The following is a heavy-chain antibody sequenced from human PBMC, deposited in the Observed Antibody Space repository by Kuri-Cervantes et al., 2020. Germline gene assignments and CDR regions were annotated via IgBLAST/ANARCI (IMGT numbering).Heavy chain of an antibody. J-gene: IGHJ3*02. CDR2: INAGNGNT. Sequence: ASVKVSCKASGYSFSTYAMHWVRQAPGQRLEWMGRINAGNGNTKYSQKFQGRVTMTTDTSTSTAYMELRSLRSDDTAVYYCARGGTYDYIWGSYRNDGFDIWGQGTMVTVSS. D-gene: IGHD3-16*02. CDR3: ARGGTYDYIWGSYRNDGFDI. V-gene: IGHV1-3*01. CDR1: GYSFSTYA.